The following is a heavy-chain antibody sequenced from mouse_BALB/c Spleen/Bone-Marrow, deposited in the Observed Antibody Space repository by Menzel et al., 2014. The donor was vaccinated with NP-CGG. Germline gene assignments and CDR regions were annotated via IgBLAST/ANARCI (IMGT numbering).Heavy chain of an antibody. CDR3: ARSYDGYYGFAY. CDR1: GFTFSSFG. Sequence: EVKVVESGGGLGQPGGSRKLSCAASGFTFSSFGMHWVRRAPEKGLEWVAYISSGSSTIYYADTVKGRFTISRDNPKNTLFLQMTSLRSEDTAMYYCARSYDGYYGFAYWGQGTLVTVSA. D-gene: IGHD2-3*01. V-gene: IGHV5-17*02. J-gene: IGHJ3*01. CDR2: ISSGSSTI.